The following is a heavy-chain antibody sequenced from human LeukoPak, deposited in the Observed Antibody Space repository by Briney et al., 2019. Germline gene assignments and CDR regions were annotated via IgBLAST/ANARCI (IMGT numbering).Heavy chain of an antibody. CDR3: ARLGATKKYFDWFSLDY. CDR2: INHSGST. Sequence: SETLSLTCAVYGGSFSGYYWSWIRQPPGKGLEWIGEINHSGSTNYNPSLKSRVTISVDTSKNQFSLKPSSVTAADTAVYYCARLGATKKYFDWFSLDYWGQGTLVTVSS. D-gene: IGHD3-9*01. J-gene: IGHJ4*02. CDR1: GGSFSGYY. V-gene: IGHV4-34*01.